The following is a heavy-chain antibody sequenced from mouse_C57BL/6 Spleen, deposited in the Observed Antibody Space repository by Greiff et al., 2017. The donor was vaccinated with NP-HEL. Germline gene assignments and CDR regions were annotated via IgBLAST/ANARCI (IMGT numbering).Heavy chain of an antibody. V-gene: IGHV1-55*01. D-gene: IGHD2-4*01. CDR1: GYTFTSYW. CDR2: IYPGSGST. Sequence: QVQLKQPGAELVKPGASVKMSCKASGYTFTSYWITWVKQRPGQGLEWIGDIYPGSGSTNYNEKFTSKATLTVATSSSTAYMQLSSLTSEDSAVYYWAKHYDYDEFAYWGQGTLVTVSA. CDR3: AKHYDYDEFAY. J-gene: IGHJ3*01.